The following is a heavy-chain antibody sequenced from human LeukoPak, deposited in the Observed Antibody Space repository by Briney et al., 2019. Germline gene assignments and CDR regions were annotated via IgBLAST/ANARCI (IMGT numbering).Heavy chain of an antibody. CDR2: IIPIFGTA. V-gene: IGHV1-69*13. J-gene: IGHJ4*02. CDR1: GYTFTGYY. CDR3: ARGPYGGPFDY. Sequence: GASVKVSCKASGYTFTGYYMHWVRQAPGQGLEWMGGIIPIFGTANYAQKFQGRVTITADESTSTAYMELSSLRSEDTAVYYCARGPYGGPFDYWGQGTLVTVSS. D-gene: IGHD4-23*01.